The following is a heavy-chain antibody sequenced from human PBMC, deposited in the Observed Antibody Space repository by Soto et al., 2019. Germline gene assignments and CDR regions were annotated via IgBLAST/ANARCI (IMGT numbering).Heavy chain of an antibody. Sequence: PSETLSLTCTVSGGSISSSSYYWGWIRQPPGKELEWIGSLYYSGSTYYNPSLKSRVTISVDTSKNPISRKMSTVTAADTAVYYCASTYYYGSGTIYYYYGMDVWGQGTTVT. D-gene: IGHD3-10*01. CDR1: GGSISSSSYY. CDR3: ASTYYYGSGTIYYYYGMDV. J-gene: IGHJ6*02. CDR2: LYYSGST. V-gene: IGHV4-39*01.